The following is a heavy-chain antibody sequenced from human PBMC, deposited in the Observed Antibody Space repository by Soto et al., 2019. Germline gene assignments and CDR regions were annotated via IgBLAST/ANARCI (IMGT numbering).Heavy chain of an antibody. CDR1: GGTFNNYA. J-gene: IGHJ4*02. CDR3: ARGLDQPPVGLFFDT. Sequence: QVLLVQSGPEVKKPGSSVKVSCKASGGTFNNYAINWVRQAPGKGLEWMGGIIPTFGTGNHAQKFQDRVTITADKSTSTAYLELRTLTSEDTAVYYCARGLDQPPVGLFFDTWGQGTLVTVSS. V-gene: IGHV1-69*06. D-gene: IGHD1-26*01. CDR2: IIPTFGTG.